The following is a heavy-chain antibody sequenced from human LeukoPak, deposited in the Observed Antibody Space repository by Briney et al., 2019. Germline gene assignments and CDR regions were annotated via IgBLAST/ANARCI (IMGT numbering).Heavy chain of an antibody. CDR3: ARAGGYYDSSGHILWY. CDR1: GGSFSGYY. Sequence: NPSETLSLTCAVYGGSFSGYYWSWIRQPPGKGLEWIGEINHSGSTNYNPSLKSRVTISVDTSKNQFSLKLSSVTAADTAVYYCARAGGYYDSSGHILWYWGQGTLVTVSS. D-gene: IGHD3-22*01. J-gene: IGHJ4*02. CDR2: INHSGST. V-gene: IGHV4-34*01.